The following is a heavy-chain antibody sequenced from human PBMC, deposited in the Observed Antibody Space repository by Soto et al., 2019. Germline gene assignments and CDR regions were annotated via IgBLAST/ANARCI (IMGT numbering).Heavy chain of an antibody. CDR1: GGSISSYY. V-gene: IGHV4-59*01. CDR2: IYYSGST. Sequence: SETLSLTCTVSGGSISSYYWSWIRQPPGKGLEWIGYIYYSGSTNYNPSLKSRVTISVDTSKNQFSLKLSSVTAADTAVYYCARDQGQGAWFDPWGQGTLVTVSS. CDR3: ARDQGQGAWFDP. J-gene: IGHJ5*02.